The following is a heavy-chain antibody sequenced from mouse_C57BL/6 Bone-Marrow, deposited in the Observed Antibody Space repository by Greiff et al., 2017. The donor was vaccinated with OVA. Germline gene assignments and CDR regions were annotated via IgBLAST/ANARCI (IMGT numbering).Heavy chain of an antibody. CDR1: GYTFTSYW. Sequence: QVQLQQPGAELVKPGASVTMSCKASGYTFTSYWITWVKQRPGQGLEWIGDIYPGSGSTNYNEKFKSKATLTVDTSSSTAYMQLRSLTSEDSAVYYCARGRLGLWYFDVGGTGTTVTVSS. V-gene: IGHV1-55*01. D-gene: IGHD4-1*01. J-gene: IGHJ1*03. CDR2: IYPGSGST. CDR3: ARGRLGLWYFDV.